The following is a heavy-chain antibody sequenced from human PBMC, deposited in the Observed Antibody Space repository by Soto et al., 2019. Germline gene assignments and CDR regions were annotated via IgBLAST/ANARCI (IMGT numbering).Heavy chain of an antibody. CDR3: AKTPPIAYSSGWPFDY. Sequence: GGSLRLSCAASGFTFSSYAMSWVRQAPGKGLEWVSAISGSGGSTYYADSVKGRFTISRDNSKNTLYLQMNSLRAEDTAVYYCAKTPPIAYSSGWPFDYWGQGTLVTVSS. CDR1: GFTFSSYA. D-gene: IGHD6-19*01. J-gene: IGHJ4*02. CDR2: ISGSGGST. V-gene: IGHV3-23*01.